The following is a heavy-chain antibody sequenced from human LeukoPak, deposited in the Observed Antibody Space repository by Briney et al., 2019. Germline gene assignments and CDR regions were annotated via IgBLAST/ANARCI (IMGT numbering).Heavy chain of an antibody. V-gene: IGHV1-69*05. J-gene: IGHJ4*02. D-gene: IGHD2-2*02. CDR2: IIPIFGTA. Sequence: ASVKVSCKASGGTFSSYAISWVRQAPGQGLEWMGGIIPIFGTANYAQKFQGRVTITTDESTSTAYMELSSLRSEDTAVYYCARGDCSSTSCYIDYFDYWGQGTLVTVSS. CDR1: GGTFSSYA. CDR3: ARGDCSSTSCYIDYFDY.